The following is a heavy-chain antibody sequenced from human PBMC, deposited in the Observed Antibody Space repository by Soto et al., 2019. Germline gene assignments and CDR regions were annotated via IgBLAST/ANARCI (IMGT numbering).Heavy chain of an antibody. J-gene: IGHJ2*01. Sequence: SQTLSLTCAISVASVSSNSAAWNWIRQSPSRGLEWLGRTYYRSKWYNDYAVSEKSRITINPDTSKNQFSLQLNSVTPEDPAGYYCARAPGDTNWYFDLWGRGTLVTVSS. CDR1: VASVSSNSAA. D-gene: IGHD3-10*01. CDR2: TYYRSKWYN. CDR3: ARAPGDTNWYFDL. V-gene: IGHV6-1*01.